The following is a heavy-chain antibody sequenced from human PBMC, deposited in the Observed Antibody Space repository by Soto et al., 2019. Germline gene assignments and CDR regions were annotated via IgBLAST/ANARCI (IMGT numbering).Heavy chain of an antibody. CDR1: GGSISSSSYS. D-gene: IGHD3-10*01. V-gene: IGHV4-39*01. CDR2: IYYSRST. CDR3: ASFYGSGSRYYYGMDV. J-gene: IGHJ6*02. Sequence: SATLSLSCTFSGGSISSSSYSWRWIREPRGKGLEWIGSIYYSRSTYYNPSLKSRVTISVDTSKNPFSLKLSSVTAADTAVYYCASFYGSGSRYYYGMDVWGQGTTVT.